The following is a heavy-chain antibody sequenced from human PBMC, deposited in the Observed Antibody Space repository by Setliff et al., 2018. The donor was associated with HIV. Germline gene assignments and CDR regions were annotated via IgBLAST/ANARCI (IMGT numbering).Heavy chain of an antibody. Sequence: SETLSLTCTVSAYSIRNGYYWGWIRQSPGKGLEWIGTLYYDGNTYYNPSLKSRVTMSVDTSQNQFSLKLSSVTAADTAIYYCARRIYGNNPYFDYWSQGTLVTVSS. CDR2: LYYDGNT. D-gene: IGHD4-17*01. CDR3: ARRIYGNNPYFDY. CDR1: AYSIRNGYY. J-gene: IGHJ4*02. V-gene: IGHV4-38-2*02.